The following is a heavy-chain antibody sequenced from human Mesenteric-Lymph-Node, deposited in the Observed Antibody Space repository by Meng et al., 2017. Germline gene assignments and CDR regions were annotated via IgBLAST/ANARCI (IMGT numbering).Heavy chain of an antibody. J-gene: IGHJ4*02. D-gene: IGHD3-10*01. CDR3: ARDYSYNYGSGTYRGPWGLDY. CDR1: GFTLSTYA. Sequence: GGSLRLSCGISGFTLSTYAIHWVRQAPGKGLEWVAVISSDGSVKHYADSVKGRFTISRDNFMSQLNLQLNILQPEDTAVYYCARDYSYNYGSGTYRGPWGLDYWGQGTLVTVSS. CDR2: ISSDGSVK. V-gene: IGHV3-30*04.